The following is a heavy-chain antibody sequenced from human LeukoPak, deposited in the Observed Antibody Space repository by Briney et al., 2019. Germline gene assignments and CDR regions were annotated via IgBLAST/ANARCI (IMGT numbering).Heavy chain of an antibody. Sequence: GGSLRLSCAASGFTFSSYWMSWVRQAPWKGLEWVANIREDGSEKYYVDSVKGRFTISRDNAKNSLYLQMNSLRAEDTAVYYCARDSDYYGSGSYYQWGQGTLVTVSS. V-gene: IGHV3-7*01. CDR3: ARDSDYYGSGSYYQ. CDR1: GFTFSSYW. J-gene: IGHJ4*02. D-gene: IGHD3-10*01. CDR2: IREDGSEK.